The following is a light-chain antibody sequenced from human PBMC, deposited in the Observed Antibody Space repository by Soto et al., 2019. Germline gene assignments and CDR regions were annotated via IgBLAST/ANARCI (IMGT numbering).Light chain of an antibody. CDR3: QKYNSAPQT. V-gene: IGKV1-27*01. CDR1: QDISSF. Sequence: DIQMTQSPSSLSASVGDRVTITCRASQDISSFLAWYQHRPGKLTKLLIYLASTLQSGAPSRFSGSGSGTDFTLTISSLQPEDVATYYWQKYNSAPQTFGPGTKVDIK. J-gene: IGKJ3*01. CDR2: LAS.